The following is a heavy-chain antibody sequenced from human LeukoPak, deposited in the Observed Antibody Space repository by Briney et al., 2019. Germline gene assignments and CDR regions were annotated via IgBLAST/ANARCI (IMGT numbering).Heavy chain of an antibody. CDR3: ERVRVGYCSE. D-gene: IGHD2-15*01. V-gene: IGHV3-48*03. CDR1: GCTFSSYE. CDR2: ISSSGSTI. J-gene: IGHJ4*02. Sequence: PGGSLRLSCAASGCTFSSYEMNWVRQAPGKGLEWVSYISSSGSTIYYADSVKGRFTISRDNAKNSLYLQMNSLRAEDTAVYYCERVRVGYCSEWGQGTLVTVSS.